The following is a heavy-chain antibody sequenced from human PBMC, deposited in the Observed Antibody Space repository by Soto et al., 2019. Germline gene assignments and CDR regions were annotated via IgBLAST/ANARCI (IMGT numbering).Heavy chain of an antibody. CDR3: ARHGVLRHFSGY. V-gene: IGHV4-30-2*01. Sequence: TPFPTPAVSGGPLRSGGFSWGWVPQPPGKGLESIGYIYHSGSTYYNPSLKSRVTISVDRSKNQFSLKLSSVTAADTAVYYCARHGVLRHFSGYWGQGTLVTVSS. D-gene: IGHD3-9*01. J-gene: IGHJ4*02. CDR2: IYHSGST. CDR1: GGPLRSGGFS.